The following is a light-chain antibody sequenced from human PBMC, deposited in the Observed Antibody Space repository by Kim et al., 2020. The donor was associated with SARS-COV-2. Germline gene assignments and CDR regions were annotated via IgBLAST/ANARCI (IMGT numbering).Light chain of an antibody. CDR3: LQTSSLPYT. CDR1: QSIRSS. J-gene: IGKJ2*01. CDR2: YAS. V-gene: IGKV6D-21*02. Sequence: TPNEKVTITCRARQSIRSSFHWYQQKPDQSPKLLIKYASQSISGVPSRFSGSGSGTEFTLTINSLEAEDVAAYYCLQTSSLPYTFGQGTKLEI.